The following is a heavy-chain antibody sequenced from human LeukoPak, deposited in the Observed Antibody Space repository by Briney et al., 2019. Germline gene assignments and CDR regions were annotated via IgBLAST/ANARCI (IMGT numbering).Heavy chain of an antibody. D-gene: IGHD7-27*01. Sequence: PSETLSLTCAVYGGSFSGYYWSWIRQPPGKGLEWIGEINHSGSTNYNPSLKSRVTISVDTSKNQFSLKLSSVTAADTAVYYCARRRAPTNWGDAFNIWGQGTMVTVSS. J-gene: IGHJ3*02. CDR1: GGSFSGYY. V-gene: IGHV4-34*01. CDR2: INHSGST. CDR3: ARRRAPTNWGDAFNI.